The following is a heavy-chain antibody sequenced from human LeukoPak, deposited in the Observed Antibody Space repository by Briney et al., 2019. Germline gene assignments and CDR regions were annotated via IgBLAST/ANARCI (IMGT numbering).Heavy chain of an antibody. V-gene: IGHV1-69*13. D-gene: IGHD3-16*01. CDR2: IIPTSSVP. Sequence: SVKVSCKASGGTFSSFAIGWVRQAPGQGLEWMGGIIPTSSVPNYAQKFRDRLTISADESARTAYLELSSLTSDDTAVYYCAREPRVGESTSNFWGQGTLVTVSS. J-gene: IGHJ4*02. CDR1: GGTFSSFA. CDR3: AREPRVGESTSNF.